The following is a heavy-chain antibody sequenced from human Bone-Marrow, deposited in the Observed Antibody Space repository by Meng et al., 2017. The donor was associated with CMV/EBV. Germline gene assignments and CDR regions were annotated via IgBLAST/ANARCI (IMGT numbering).Heavy chain of an antibody. D-gene: IGHD2-2*01. Sequence: SETLSLTCTVSGGSISSSSYYWGWIRQPPGKGLEWIGSIYYSGSTYYNPSLKSRVTISVDTSKNQFSLKLSSVTAADTAVYYCARGSKRCSSTTCYHGGYYYYGMDVWGQGTTVTVYS. J-gene: IGHJ6*02. CDR1: GGSISSSSYY. CDR3: ARGSKRCSSTTCYHGGYYYYGMDV. CDR2: IYYSGST. V-gene: IGHV4-39*07.